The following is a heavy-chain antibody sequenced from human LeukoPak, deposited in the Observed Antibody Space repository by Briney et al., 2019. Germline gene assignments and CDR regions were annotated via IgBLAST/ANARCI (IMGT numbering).Heavy chain of an antibody. CDR1: GGSISSYY. D-gene: IGHD3-10*01. V-gene: IGHV4-59*08. CDR2: IYYTGST. J-gene: IGHJ4*02. CDR3: ARFWRGTYYGFDY. Sequence: SETLSLTCTVSGGSISSYYWTWIRQPPGKGLEWIGYIYYTGSTNYNPSLKSRVIISVDTSKNQFSLKLSSVTAADTAVYYCARFWRGTYYGFDYWGQGTLVTVSS.